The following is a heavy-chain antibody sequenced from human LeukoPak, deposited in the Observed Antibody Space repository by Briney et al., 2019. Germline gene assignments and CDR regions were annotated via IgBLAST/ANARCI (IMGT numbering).Heavy chain of an antibody. CDR2: ISSSSSYI. CDR1: GFTFSSYS. D-gene: IGHD4-17*01. V-gene: IGHV3-21*01. J-gene: IGHJ5*02. Sequence: GGSLRLSCAASGFTFSSYSMNWVRQAPGNGLEWVSSISSSSSYIYYADPVKGRFTISRDNAKNSRYLQMNSLRAEDTAVYYCARDRQKATYGDYQDWFDPWGQGTLVTVSS. CDR3: ARDRQKATYGDYQDWFDP.